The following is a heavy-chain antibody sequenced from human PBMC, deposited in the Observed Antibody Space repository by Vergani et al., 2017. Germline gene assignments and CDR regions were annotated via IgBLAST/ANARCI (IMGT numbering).Heavy chain of an antibody. CDR2: IYYSGST. D-gene: IGHD2-2*01. J-gene: IGHJ5*02. CDR3: ARLVVPAAISSSWFDP. CDR1: GGSISSYY. V-gene: IGHV4-59*08. Sequence: QVQLQESGPGLVKPSETLSLTCTVSGGSISSYYWSWIRQPPGKGLEWIGYIYYSGSTNYNPSLKSRVTISVATSKNQFSLKLSSVTAADTAVYYCARLVVPAAISSSWFDPWGQGTLVTVSS.